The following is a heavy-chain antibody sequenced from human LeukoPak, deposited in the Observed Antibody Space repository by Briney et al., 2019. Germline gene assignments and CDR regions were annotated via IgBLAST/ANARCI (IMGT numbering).Heavy chain of an antibody. CDR2: KYGSGTI. CDR1: GGSISRSY. Sequence: PSETLSLTCTVSGGSISRSYWSWMRQPAGKGPEWIGRKYGSGTITYNPSLESRVTMSVDTSKNQFSLKLRSVTAADTAVYYCARDSGTTGEVKFDPWGQGILVTVSS. J-gene: IGHJ5*02. CDR3: ARDSGTTGEVKFDP. D-gene: IGHD3-10*01. V-gene: IGHV4-4*07.